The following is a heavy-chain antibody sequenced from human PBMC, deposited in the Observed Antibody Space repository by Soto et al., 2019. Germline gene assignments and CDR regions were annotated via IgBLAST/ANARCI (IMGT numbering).Heavy chain of an antibody. CDR1: VYTFTSYG. D-gene: IGHD2-2*01. Sequence: ASVKVSCKSSVYTFTSYGISWVRQAPGQGLEWMGWISAYNGNTNYAQKLQGRVTMTTDTSTSTAYMELRSLRSADTAVYYCARGIEVPAAMPGDYWGQGTLVTVSS. CDR3: ARGIEVPAAMPGDY. CDR2: ISAYNGNT. J-gene: IGHJ4*02. V-gene: IGHV1-18*01.